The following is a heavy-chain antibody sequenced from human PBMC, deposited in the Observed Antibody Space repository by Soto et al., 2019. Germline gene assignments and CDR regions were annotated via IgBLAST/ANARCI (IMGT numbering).Heavy chain of an antibody. CDR2: IRSKANSYAT. D-gene: IGHD2-15*01. V-gene: IGHV3-73*01. CDR3: TGGNPDAFDI. J-gene: IGHJ3*02. CDR1: GFTFSGSA. Sequence: VGSLRLSCAASGFTFSGSAMHWVRQASGKGMEWVGRIRSKANSYATAYAASVKGRFTISRDDSKNTAYLQMNSLKTEDTAVYYCTGGNPDAFDIWGQGTMVTVSS.